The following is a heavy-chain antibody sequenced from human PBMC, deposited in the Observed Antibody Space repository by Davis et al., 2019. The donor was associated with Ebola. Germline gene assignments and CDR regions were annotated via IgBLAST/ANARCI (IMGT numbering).Heavy chain of an antibody. Sequence: GGSLRLSCAASGFTFSSYAMSWVRQAPGKGLEWVSAISGSGGSTYYADSVKGRFTISRDNSKNTLYLQMNSLRAEDTAVYYCARDGLGSLVDWLFGWFDPWGQGTLVTVSS. CDR1: GFTFSSYA. V-gene: IGHV3-23*01. J-gene: IGHJ5*02. CDR3: ARDGLGSLVDWLFGWFDP. CDR2: ISGSGGST. D-gene: IGHD3-9*01.